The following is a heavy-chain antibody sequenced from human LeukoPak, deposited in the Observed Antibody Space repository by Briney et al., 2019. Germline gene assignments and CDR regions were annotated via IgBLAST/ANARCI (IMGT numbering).Heavy chain of an antibody. CDR1: GGSISSYY. Sequence: PSETLSLTPALPGGSISSYYWCWIRQPPRKGLEGIGHIYLSGSSNYNTSRKSRVTISVDTSKNQFSLKLSSVTAADTAVYCCASHHAFDIWEGGTMVTVS. CDR3: ASHHAFDI. J-gene: IGHJ3*02. V-gene: IGHV4-59*01. CDR2: IYLSGSS.